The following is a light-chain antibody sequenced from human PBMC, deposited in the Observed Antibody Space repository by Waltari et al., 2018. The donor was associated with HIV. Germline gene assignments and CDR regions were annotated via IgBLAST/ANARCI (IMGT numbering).Light chain of an antibody. CDR1: QNVNNY. J-gene: IGKJ2*01. V-gene: IGKV3-11*01. Sequence: DIVLTQSPATLSLSPGERATLSCRANQNVNNYLAWYQQKPGQPPRLLIYDASNRATGIPARFSGSGSGTDFTLTISSLQPDDYAVYYCQHRTSWPRTFGQGTKLEIK. CDR3: QHRTSWPRT. CDR2: DAS.